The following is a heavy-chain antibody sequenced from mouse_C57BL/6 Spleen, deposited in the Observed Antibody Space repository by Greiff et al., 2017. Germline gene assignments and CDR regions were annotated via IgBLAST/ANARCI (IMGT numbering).Heavy chain of an antibody. V-gene: IGHV1-81*01. CDR1: GYTFTSYG. Sequence: QVQLQQSGAELARPGASVKLSCKASGYTFTSYGISWVKQRTGQGLEWIGEIYPRSGNTYYNEKFKGKATLTADKSSSTAYMQLSSLTSEDSAVYFCARSDGYYGYFDVWGTGTTVTVSS. CDR3: ARSDGYYGYFDV. CDR2: IYPRSGNT. J-gene: IGHJ1*03. D-gene: IGHD2-3*01.